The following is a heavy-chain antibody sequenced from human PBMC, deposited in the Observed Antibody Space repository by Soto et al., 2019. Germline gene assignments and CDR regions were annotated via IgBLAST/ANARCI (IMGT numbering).Heavy chain of an antibody. D-gene: IGHD2-2*01. Sequence: NPSETLSLTCTVSGGSISSYYWSWIRQPPGKGLEWIGYIYYSGSTNYNPSLKSRVTISVDTSKNQFSLKLSSVTAADTAVYYCARGSVPAALIDYWGQGTLVTVSS. J-gene: IGHJ4*02. V-gene: IGHV4-59*01. CDR1: GGSISSYY. CDR2: IYYSGST. CDR3: ARGSVPAALIDY.